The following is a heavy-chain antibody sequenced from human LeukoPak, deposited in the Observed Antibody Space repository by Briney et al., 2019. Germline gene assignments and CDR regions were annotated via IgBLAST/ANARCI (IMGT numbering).Heavy chain of an antibody. CDR2: IYGTGST. CDR1: GGSMSNYY. D-gene: IGHD3-22*01. CDR3: ARDYTMTHAFDI. Sequence: SETLSLTCSIPGGSMSNYYWSWIRQPPGKALEWIGYIYGTGSTNYNPSLKSRVTISIDTSKNQFSLKLSSVTAADTALYYCARDYTMTHAFDIWDQGTLVTVSS. J-gene: IGHJ3*02. V-gene: IGHV4-59*01.